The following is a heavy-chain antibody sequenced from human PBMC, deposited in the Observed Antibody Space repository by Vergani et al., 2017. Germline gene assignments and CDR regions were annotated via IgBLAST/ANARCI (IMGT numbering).Heavy chain of an antibody. V-gene: IGHV3-23*01. J-gene: IGHJ4*02. D-gene: IGHD3-22*01. CDR2: ISGSGGST. CDR1: GFTFSSYA. Sequence: EVQLLESGGGLVQPGGSLRLSCAASGFTFSSYAMSWVRQAPGKGLEWVSAISGSGGSTYYADSVKGRFTISRDNSKNTLYLQMNSLRAEDTAVYYCAKEVPDRSGYYYPLPSYYFDYWGQGTLVTVSS. CDR3: AKEVPDRSGYYYPLPSYYFDY.